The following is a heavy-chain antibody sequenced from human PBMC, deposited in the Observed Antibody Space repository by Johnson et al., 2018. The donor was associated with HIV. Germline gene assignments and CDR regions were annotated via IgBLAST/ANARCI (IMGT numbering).Heavy chain of an antibody. Sequence: QVQLVESGGGVVQPGRSLRLSCAASGFTFSSYGMHWVRQAPGKGLEWVAVISYDGSNKYYADSVKGRFTISGYNSKNTLYLQMNSLRAEDTAVYYCAKEGNYNFWSGYHHDAFDIWGQGTMVTVSS. CDR2: ISYDGSNK. CDR3: AKEGNYNFWSGYHHDAFDI. CDR1: GFTFSSYG. D-gene: IGHD3-3*01. J-gene: IGHJ3*02. V-gene: IGHV3-30*18.